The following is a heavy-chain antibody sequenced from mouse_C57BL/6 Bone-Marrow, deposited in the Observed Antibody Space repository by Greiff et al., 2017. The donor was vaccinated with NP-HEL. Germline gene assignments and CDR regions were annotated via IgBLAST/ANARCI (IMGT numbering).Heavy chain of an antibody. Sequence: QVQLQQPGAELVKPGASVKLSCQASGYTFTSYWMHWVKQRPGQGLEWIGMIHPNSGSTNYHEQFQSKATLTVDKSSSTAYRALNSVTYEDSAVYYFARGLKRGFAYWCQGTLVTVSA. J-gene: IGHJ3*01. CDR1: GYTFTSYW. D-gene: IGHD1-3*01. V-gene: IGHV1-64*01. CDR3: ARGLKRGFAY. CDR2: IHPNSGST.